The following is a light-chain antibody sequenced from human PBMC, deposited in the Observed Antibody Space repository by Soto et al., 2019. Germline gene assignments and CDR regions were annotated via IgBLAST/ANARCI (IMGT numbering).Light chain of an antibody. Sequence: DIQITQSPSTLSASVGDTVTITCRASQTISGWLAWYQQIPGKAPNLLIFDASTLESGVPSRFSGSGSGTEFTLAISSLQPDDFATYYCQQYNSYPWTFGQGTKVDIK. V-gene: IGKV1-5*01. CDR3: QQYNSYPWT. CDR2: DAS. J-gene: IGKJ1*01. CDR1: QTISGW.